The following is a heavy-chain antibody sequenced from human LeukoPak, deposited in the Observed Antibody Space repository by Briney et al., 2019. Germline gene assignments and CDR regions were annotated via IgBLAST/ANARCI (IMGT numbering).Heavy chain of an antibody. V-gene: IGHV4-59*01. CDR3: ARGSGSYGETYFDY. D-gene: IGHD1-26*01. Sequence: SETLSLTCTVSGGSISSYYWSWIRQPPGKGLEWTGYIYYSGSTNYNPSLKSRVTISVDTSKNQFSLKLSSVTAADTAVYYCARGSGSYGETYFDYWGQGTLVTVSS. J-gene: IGHJ4*02. CDR2: IYYSGST. CDR1: GGSISSYY.